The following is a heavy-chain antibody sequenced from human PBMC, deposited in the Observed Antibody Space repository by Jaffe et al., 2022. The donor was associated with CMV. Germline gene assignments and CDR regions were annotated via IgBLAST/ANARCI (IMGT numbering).Heavy chain of an antibody. Sequence: QVQLVQSGAEVKKPGASVKVSCKASGYTFTGYYMHWVRQAPGQGLEWMGWINPNSGGTNYAQKFQGRVTMTRDTSISTAYMELSRLRSDDTAVYYCARDPIGDWWAGYFDLWGRGTLVTVSS. V-gene: IGHV1-2*02. CDR1: GYTFTGYY. D-gene: IGHD2-15*01. CDR2: INPNSGGT. CDR3: ARDPIGDWWAGYFDL. J-gene: IGHJ2*01.